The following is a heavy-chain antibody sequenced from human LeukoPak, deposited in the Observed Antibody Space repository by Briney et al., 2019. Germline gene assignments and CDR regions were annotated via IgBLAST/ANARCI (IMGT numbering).Heavy chain of an antibody. J-gene: IGHJ4*02. V-gene: IGHV4-59*08. D-gene: IGHD3-22*01. CDR2: IYYSGST. CDR3: ARQFGYYDSSGYHDY. Sequence: SETLSLTCTASGGSLSSYYWSWIRQPPGKGLEWIGYIYYSGSTNYNPSLKSRVTISVDTSKNQFSLKLSPVTAADTAVYYCARQFGYYDSSGYHDYWGQGTLVTVSS. CDR1: GGSLSSYY.